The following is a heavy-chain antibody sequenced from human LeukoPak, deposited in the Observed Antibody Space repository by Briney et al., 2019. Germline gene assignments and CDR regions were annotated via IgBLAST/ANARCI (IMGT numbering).Heavy chain of an antibody. Sequence: SVTVSCKASGGTFSSYAISWVRQAPGQGLEWMGGIVPIFGTANYAQKFQGRVTITADESTSTAYMELSSLRSEDTAVYYCARDWGGYCSSTSCYIPSDDAFDIWGQGTMVTVSS. D-gene: IGHD2-2*02. V-gene: IGHV1-69*13. CDR1: GGTFSSYA. CDR3: ARDWGGYCSSTSCYIPSDDAFDI. J-gene: IGHJ3*02. CDR2: IVPIFGTA.